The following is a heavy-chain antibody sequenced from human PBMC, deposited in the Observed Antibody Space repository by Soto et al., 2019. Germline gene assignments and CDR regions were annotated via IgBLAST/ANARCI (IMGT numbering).Heavy chain of an antibody. CDR3: AREVPSPSYLDY. D-gene: IGHD1-1*01. CDR2: IYDSGST. Sequence: QVQLQESGPGLVKASQTLSLTCTVSGGSISSGDYYWSWIRQHPGMGLEWIGYIYDSGSTYYNPSLKRRVTMSVDTSKNQFSLKRRSVTAADTAVYFCAREVPSPSYLDYWGQGILVTVSS. J-gene: IGHJ4*02. V-gene: IGHV4-31*03. CDR1: GGSISSGDYY.